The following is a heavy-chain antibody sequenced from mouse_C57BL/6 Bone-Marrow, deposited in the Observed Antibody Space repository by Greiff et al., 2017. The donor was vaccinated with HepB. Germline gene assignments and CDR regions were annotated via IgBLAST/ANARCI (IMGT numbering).Heavy chain of an antibody. D-gene: IGHD2-1*01. CDR1: GYTFTSYW. J-gene: IGHJ3*01. V-gene: IGHV1-52*01. CDR3: TRGDGNCWFAY. CDR2: IDPSDSDT. Sequence: VQLQQPGAELVRPGSSVKLSCKASGYTFTSYWMHWVKQRPIQGLEWIGNIDPSDSDTHYNQKFKDKATLTVYKTSSTAYIQLSSLTSEDSAVYYCTRGDGNCWFAYWGQGTLVTVSA.